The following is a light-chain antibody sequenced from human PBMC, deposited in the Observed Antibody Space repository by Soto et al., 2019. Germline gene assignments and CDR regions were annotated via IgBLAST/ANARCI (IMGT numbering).Light chain of an antibody. J-gene: IGLJ1*01. V-gene: IGLV2-14*03. Sequence: SVLAQRAYLSGLRGLSITISCTGTSSDVGGYNYVSWYQHHPGKAPKLIIYDVSNRPSGVSIRFSGSKSDNTASLTISGLQPEDEADYHCSSYTTSNTRQIVFGTGTKVTVL. CDR2: DVS. CDR3: SSYTTSNTRQIV. CDR1: SSDVGGYNY.